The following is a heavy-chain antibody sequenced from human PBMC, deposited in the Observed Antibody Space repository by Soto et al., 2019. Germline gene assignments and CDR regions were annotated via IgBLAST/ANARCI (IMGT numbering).Heavy chain of an antibody. CDR1: GFTFSSYE. CDR2: ISSSGSTI. D-gene: IGHD3-9*01. V-gene: IGHV3-48*03. CDR3: ARVLGDYDIFGQGTPSAGFDY. Sequence: EVQLVESGGGLVQPGGSLRLSCAASGFTFSSYEMNWVRQAPGKGLEWVSYISSSGSTIYYADSVKGRFTISRDNAKNSLYLQMNSLRAEDTAVYYCARVLGDYDIFGQGTPSAGFDYWGQGTLVTVSS. J-gene: IGHJ4*02.